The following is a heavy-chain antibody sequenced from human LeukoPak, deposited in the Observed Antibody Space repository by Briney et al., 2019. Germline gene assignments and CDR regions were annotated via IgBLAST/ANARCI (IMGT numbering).Heavy chain of an antibody. CDR2: IRQDGDTK. D-gene: IGHD6-13*01. CDR1: GFPFNAYW. Sequence: GGSLRLSCAASGFPFNAYWMTWVRQAPGKGLEWVANIRQDGDTKYYVDSVKGRFTISRDNAMNSLYLQMNSLRAGDTAIYYCARSLPYGTTWYGRSDFWGQGTLVTVSS. CDR3: ARSLPYGTTWYGRSDF. J-gene: IGHJ4*02. V-gene: IGHV3-7*03.